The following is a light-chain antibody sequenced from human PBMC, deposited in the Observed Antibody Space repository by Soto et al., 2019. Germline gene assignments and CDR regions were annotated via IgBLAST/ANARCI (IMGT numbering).Light chain of an antibody. CDR2: GAS. CDR3: QQYGSSLVT. J-gene: IGKJ5*01. V-gene: IGKV3-20*01. CDR1: QSVNSNH. Sequence: EIVLTQSPGTLSLSPGERATLSCRASQSVNSNHLAWYQQRPGQAPRLLIYGASIRATGIPDRFSGSGSGTDFTLTISRLEPEDFAVFYCQQYGSSLVTFGQGTRLGL.